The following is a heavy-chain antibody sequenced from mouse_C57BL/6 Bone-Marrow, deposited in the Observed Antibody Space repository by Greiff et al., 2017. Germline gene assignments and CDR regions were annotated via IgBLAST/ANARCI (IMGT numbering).Heavy chain of an antibody. V-gene: IGHV14-4*01. J-gene: IGHJ3*01. CDR1: GFNIKDDY. CDR3: TTSTMPT. CDR2: IDPENGDT. D-gene: IGHD2-1*01. Sequence: VHVKQSGAELVRPGASVKLSCTASGFNIKDDYMHWVKQRPEQGLEWIGWIDPENGDTEYASKFQGKATITADTSSNTAYLQLSSLTSEDTAVYYCTTSTMPTRGQGTLVTVSA.